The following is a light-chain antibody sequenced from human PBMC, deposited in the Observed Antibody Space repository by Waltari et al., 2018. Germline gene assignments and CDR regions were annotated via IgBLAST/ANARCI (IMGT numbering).Light chain of an antibody. CDR3: AAWDDSLSGRV. Sequence: QSVLTQPPSASGTPGPRVTVPCSGSSSTLAGHYVSWFQPPPGTAPKVLIYSDNQRPSGIPDRFSGSKSGTSASLAISGLRSEDEADYYCAAWDDSLSGRVFGGGTKLTVL. V-gene: IGLV1-47*01. CDR2: SDN. J-gene: IGLJ3*02. CDR1: SSTLAGHY.